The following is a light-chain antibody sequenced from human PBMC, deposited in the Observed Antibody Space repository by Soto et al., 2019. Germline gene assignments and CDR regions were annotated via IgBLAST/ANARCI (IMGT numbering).Light chain of an antibody. J-gene: IGLJ1*01. Sequence: QSALTQPASVSGSPGQSIAISCTGTSSDVGGYNYVSWYQQHPGKAPKLIIYDVSNRPSGVSNRCSGSKSGNAASLTISGLQAEDEADYYCSSYTSSSLYVFGTGTKLTVL. V-gene: IGLV2-14*01. CDR2: DVS. CDR3: SSYTSSSLYV. CDR1: SSDVGGYNY.